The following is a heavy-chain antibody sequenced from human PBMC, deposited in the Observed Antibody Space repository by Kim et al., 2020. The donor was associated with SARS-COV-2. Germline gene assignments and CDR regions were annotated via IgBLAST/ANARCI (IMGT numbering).Heavy chain of an antibody. V-gene: IGHV3-23*01. CDR3: ATEWFGEYYYYYGMDV. D-gene: IGHD3-10*01. CDR2: ISGSGGST. J-gene: IGHJ6*02. Sequence: GGSLRLSCAASGFTFSSYAMSWVRQAPGKGLEWVSAISGSGGSTYYADSVKGRFTISRDNSKNTLYLQMNSLRAEDTAVYYCATEWFGEYYYYYGMDVWGQGTTVTVSS. CDR1: GFTFSSYA.